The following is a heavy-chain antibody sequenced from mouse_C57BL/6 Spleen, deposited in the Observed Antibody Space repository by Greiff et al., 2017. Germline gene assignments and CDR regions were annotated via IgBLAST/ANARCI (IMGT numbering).Heavy chain of an antibody. V-gene: IGHV1-53*01. J-gene: IGHJ4*01. CDR3: ARSGKLCDAMDY. D-gene: IGHD3-2*02. CDR2: INPSNGGT. Sequence: VQLQQPGTELVKPGASVKLSCKASGYTFTSYWMHWVKQRPGQGLEWIGNINPSNGGTNYNEKFKSKATLTVAKSSSTAYMQLNSLTSKESAVYYCARSGKLCDAMDYWGQGTSVTVSS. CDR1: GYTFTSYW.